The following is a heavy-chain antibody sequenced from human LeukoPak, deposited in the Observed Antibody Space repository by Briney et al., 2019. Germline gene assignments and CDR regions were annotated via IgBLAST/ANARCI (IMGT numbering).Heavy chain of an antibody. CDR2: IYYSGST. Sequence: SETLSLTCTVSGGSISSYYWSWIRQPPGQGLEWIGYIYYSGSTNYNPSLKSRVTISVDTSKNQFSLKLSSVTAADTAVYYCAVTPDSSSWYGFDYWGQGTLVTVSS. V-gene: IGHV4-59*01. D-gene: IGHD6-13*01. CDR3: AVTPDSSSWYGFDY. J-gene: IGHJ4*02. CDR1: GGSISSYY.